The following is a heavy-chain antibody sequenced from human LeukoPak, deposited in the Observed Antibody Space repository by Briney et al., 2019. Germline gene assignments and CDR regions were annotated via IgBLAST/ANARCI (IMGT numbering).Heavy chain of an antibody. CDR2: IKQDGSEK. Sequence: GGSLRLSCAASGFTFSNYWMTWVRQAPGKGLEWVANIKQDGSEKYYVDSVKGRFTISRDNAKNSLYLQMNSRRAEDTALYYCAREDQPRGTFDYWGQGILVTVSS. CDR3: AREDQPRGTFDY. V-gene: IGHV3-7*05. J-gene: IGHJ4*02. CDR1: GFTFSNYW. D-gene: IGHD2-15*01.